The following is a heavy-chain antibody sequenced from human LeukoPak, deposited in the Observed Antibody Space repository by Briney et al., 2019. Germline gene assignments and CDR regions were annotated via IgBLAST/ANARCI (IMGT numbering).Heavy chain of an antibody. J-gene: IGHJ4*02. D-gene: IGHD2-2*01. CDR2: ISSSSSTI. Sequence: GGSLRLSCAASGFTFSSYSMNWVRQAPGKGLEWVSYISSSSSTIYYADSVKGRFTISRDNAKNSLYLQMNSLRAEDTAVYYCAPDSPAIVVVPEKTLETENSDYWGQGTLVTVSS. CDR3: APDSPAIVVVPEKTLETENSDY. V-gene: IGHV3-48*01. CDR1: GFTFSSYS.